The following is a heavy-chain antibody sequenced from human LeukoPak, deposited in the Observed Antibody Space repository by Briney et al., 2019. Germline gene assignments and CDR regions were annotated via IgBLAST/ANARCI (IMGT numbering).Heavy chain of an antibody. CDR2: ISSSSSTI. Sequence: GSLRLSCAASGCTFSSYSMNWVRQAPGKGLEWVSYISSSSSTIYYADSVKGRFTISRDNAKNSLYLQMNSLRDEDTAVYYCARDPQRFLEWFPFDYWGQGTLVTVSS. CDR3: ARDPQRFLEWFPFDY. D-gene: IGHD3-3*01. J-gene: IGHJ4*02. V-gene: IGHV3-48*02. CDR1: GCTFSSYS.